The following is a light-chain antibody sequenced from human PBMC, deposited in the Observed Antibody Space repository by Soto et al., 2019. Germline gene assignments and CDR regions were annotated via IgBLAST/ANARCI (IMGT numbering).Light chain of an antibody. CDR2: GNS. V-gene: IGLV1-40*01. CDR3: QSYDSSLSGYL. CDR1: SSNIGAGYD. J-gene: IGLJ1*01. Sequence: QSVLTPPPSVSGSPGKRVTISCTGSSSNIGAGYDVHWYQQLPGTAPKLLIYGNSNRPSGVPDRFSGSKSGTSASLAITGLQAEDEADYYCQSYDSSLSGYLFGTGTRITVL.